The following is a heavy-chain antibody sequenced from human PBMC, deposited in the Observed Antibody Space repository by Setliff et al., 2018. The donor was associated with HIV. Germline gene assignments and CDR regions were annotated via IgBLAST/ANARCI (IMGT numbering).Heavy chain of an antibody. J-gene: IGHJ5*02. CDR3: AGGLVSQKVPFDP. V-gene: IGHV1-69*05. CDR1: GHTFSNSD. CDR2: IIPIFGTA. Sequence: GASVKVSCKASGHTFSNSDIHWVRRATGQGLEWIGGIIPIFGTANYAQKFQGRVTITTDESTGTTYMELSSLRSEDTAVYYCAGGLVSQKVPFDPWGQGTLVTVSS. D-gene: IGHD1-1*01.